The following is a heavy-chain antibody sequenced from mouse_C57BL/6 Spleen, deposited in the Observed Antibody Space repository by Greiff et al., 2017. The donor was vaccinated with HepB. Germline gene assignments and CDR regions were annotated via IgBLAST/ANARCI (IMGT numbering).Heavy chain of an antibody. Sequence: EVQRVESGAELVRPGASVKLSCTASGFNIKDDYMHWVKQRPEQGLEWIGWIDPENGDTEYASKFQGKATITADTSSNTAYLQLSSLTSEDTAVYYCTTGYSNYGYWGQGTLVTVSA. V-gene: IGHV14-4*01. CDR2: IDPENGDT. D-gene: IGHD2-5*01. CDR1: GFNIKDDY. CDR3: TTGYSNYGY. J-gene: IGHJ3*01.